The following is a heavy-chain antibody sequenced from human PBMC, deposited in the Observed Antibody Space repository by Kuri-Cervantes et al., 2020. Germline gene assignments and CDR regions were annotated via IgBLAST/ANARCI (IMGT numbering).Heavy chain of an antibody. CDR2: IYYSGST. CDR1: GGSVSSGSYY. Sequence: SETLSLTCTVSGGSVSSGSYYWSWLRHHPGKGLEWIGHIYYSGSTHYNPSLKRRVTISVATTKNQFTLKLRSVTAPATAVYYCARSCSGGSCYNAHDYWGQGTLVTVSS. CDR3: ARSCSGGSCYNAHDY. J-gene: IGHJ4*02. D-gene: IGHD2-15*01. V-gene: IGHV4-61*01.